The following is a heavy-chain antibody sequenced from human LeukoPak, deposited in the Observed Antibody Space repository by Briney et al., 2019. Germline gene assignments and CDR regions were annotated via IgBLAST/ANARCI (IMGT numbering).Heavy chain of an antibody. Sequence: GGSLRLFCAASGFTFSSYWMSWVRQAPGKGLEWVAKIKYDGSEKYYVDSVKGRFTISRDNAKNSLYLQMNSLRAEDTAVYYCAAQRLTVFDPWGQGTLVTVSS. CDR3: AAQRLTVFDP. V-gene: IGHV3-7*01. CDR1: GFTFSSYW. J-gene: IGHJ5*02. CDR2: IKYDGSEK.